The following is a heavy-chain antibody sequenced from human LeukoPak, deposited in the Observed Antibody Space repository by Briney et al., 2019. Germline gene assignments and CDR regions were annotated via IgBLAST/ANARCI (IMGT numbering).Heavy chain of an antibody. D-gene: IGHD3-3*01. V-gene: IGHV3-30-3*01. CDR1: GFTFSSYA. CDR3: AKVPDYDFWSGYLGGSHLDV. Sequence: GGSLRLSCAASGFTFSSYAMHWVRQAPGKGLEWVAVISYDGSDKYYADSVKGRFTISRDNSKNTLYLQMNSLRAEDTAVYYCAKVPDYDFWSGYLGGSHLDVWGQGTTVTVSS. J-gene: IGHJ6*02. CDR2: ISYDGSDK.